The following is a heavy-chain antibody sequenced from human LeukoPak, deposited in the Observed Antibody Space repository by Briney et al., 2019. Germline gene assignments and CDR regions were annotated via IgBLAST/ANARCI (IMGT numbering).Heavy chain of an antibody. CDR2: IRSSGEST. Sequence: GGSLRLSCAGSGFTFDNSALSWVRQAPGKGLEWVSGIRSSGESTYYADSVKGRFIVSRDNSKNTLYLQMNSLRAEDTAAYYCAKAPGHDFWSGSVHFDYWGQGTLVTVSS. CDR1: GFTFDNSA. J-gene: IGHJ4*02. CDR3: AKAPGHDFWSGSVHFDY. D-gene: IGHD3-3*01. V-gene: IGHV3-23*01.